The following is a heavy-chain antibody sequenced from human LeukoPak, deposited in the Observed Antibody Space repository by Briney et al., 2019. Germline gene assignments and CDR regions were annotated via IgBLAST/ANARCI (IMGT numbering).Heavy chain of an antibody. CDR2: IHAGGYT. CDR3: ARAGSSWDGPGAFDI. D-gene: IGHD6-13*01. Sequence: GGSLRLSCAASGFSVSSIYLSWVRQAPGKGLEWISVIHAGGYTDYADSVKGRFSISRVHSKNTVYLQMNRLRAEDTAVYYCARAGSSWDGPGAFDIWGQGTMVTVSS. J-gene: IGHJ3*02. V-gene: IGHV3-66*01. CDR1: GFSVSSIY.